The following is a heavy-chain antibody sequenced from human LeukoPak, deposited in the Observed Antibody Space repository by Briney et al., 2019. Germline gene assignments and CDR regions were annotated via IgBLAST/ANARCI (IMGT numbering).Heavy chain of an antibody. J-gene: IGHJ4*02. CDR1: GFTFSSYA. Sequence: GGSLRLSCAVSGFTFSSYAMSWVRQAPGKGLGWVSGINWSGGSTGYADPLRGRFTISRDNAKNSLYLQMDSLRAEDTALYYCARAPITSPFYFDYWGQGTLVTVSS. CDR3: ARAPITSPFYFDY. CDR2: INWSGGST. D-gene: IGHD2-2*01. V-gene: IGHV3-20*04.